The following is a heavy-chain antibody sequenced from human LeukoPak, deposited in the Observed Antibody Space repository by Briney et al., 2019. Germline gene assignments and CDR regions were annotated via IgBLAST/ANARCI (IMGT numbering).Heavy chain of an antibody. D-gene: IGHD1-26*01. CDR2: ISASNGNT. Sequence: ASVKVSCKASAYTFTSYAISWVRQAPGQGLEWMGWISASNGNTNYAQKLHGRVTMSTDTSTNTVYMELRSLRFDDTAVYYCARDLAGVVGVTAWFDPWGQGTLVTVSS. V-gene: IGHV1-18*01. CDR3: ARDLAGVVGVTAWFDP. J-gene: IGHJ5*02. CDR1: AYTFTSYA.